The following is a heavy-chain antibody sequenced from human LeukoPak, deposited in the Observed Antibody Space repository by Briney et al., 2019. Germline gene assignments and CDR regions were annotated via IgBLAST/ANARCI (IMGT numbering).Heavy chain of an antibody. CDR1: GFTFSSYS. CDR3: SRLRGYSYGYADY. V-gene: IGHV3-48*04. J-gene: IGHJ4*02. Sequence: GTSLSLSCTASGFTFSSYSMNWVRQAPGKGLEWVSYISSSGSTIDYADSVKGRFTISRDNAKNSLYLQMNSLRAEDTAVYYCSRLRGYSYGYADYWGQGTLVTVSS. D-gene: IGHD5-18*01. CDR2: ISSSGSTI.